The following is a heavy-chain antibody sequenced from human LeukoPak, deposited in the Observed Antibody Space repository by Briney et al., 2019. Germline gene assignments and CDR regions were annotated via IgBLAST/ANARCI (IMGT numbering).Heavy chain of an antibody. CDR2: FDPEDGET. CDR3: ATGRVQLERRGDLFDY. V-gene: IGHV1-24*01. D-gene: IGHD1-1*01. CDR1: GYTLTELS. Sequence: ASVKVSFKVSGYTLTELSMHWVRQAPGKGLEWMGGFDPEDGETIYAQKFQGRVTMTEDTSTDTAYMELSSLRSEDTAVYYCATGRVQLERRGDLFDYWGQGTLVTVSS. J-gene: IGHJ4*02.